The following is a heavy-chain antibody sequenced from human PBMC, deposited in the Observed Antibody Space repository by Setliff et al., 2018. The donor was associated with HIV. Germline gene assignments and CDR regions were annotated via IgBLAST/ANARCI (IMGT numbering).Heavy chain of an antibody. Sequence: GGSLRLSCAASGFTFSDYYMSWIRQAPGKGLESVSYISSSSTYTNYADSVKGRFTISRDNAKNSVYLQMHSLRAEDTAVYFCAAVPWGHSSLIIDHWGQGTPVTAPQ. D-gene: IGHD3-16*01. J-gene: IGHJ4*02. V-gene: IGHV3-11*06. CDR2: ISSSSTYT. CDR3: AAVPWGHSSLIIDH. CDR1: GFTFSDYY.